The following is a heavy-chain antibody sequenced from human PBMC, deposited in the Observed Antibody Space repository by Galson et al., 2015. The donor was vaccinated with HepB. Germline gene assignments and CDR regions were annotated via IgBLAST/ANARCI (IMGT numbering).Heavy chain of an antibody. D-gene: IGHD3-22*01. Sequence: SLRLSCAASGFIFDHYAIHWVRQGPGKGLEWVSGISWNSGSIGYADSVKGRFTISRDIAKNSLYLQMNSLGAEDTALYFCAKIITFMTDYYDSSGYYSHWGQGTLVTVSS. J-gene: IGHJ4*02. CDR2: ISWNSGSI. CDR1: GFIFDHYA. CDR3: AKIITFMTDYYDSSGYYSH. V-gene: IGHV3-9*01.